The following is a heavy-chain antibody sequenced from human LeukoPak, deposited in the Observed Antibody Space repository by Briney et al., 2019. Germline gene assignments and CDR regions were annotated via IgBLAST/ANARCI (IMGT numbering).Heavy chain of an antibody. J-gene: IGHJ4*02. CDR1: GFTFSSYA. V-gene: IGHV3-23*01. CDR3: ANCYYDSSGCSFDY. CDR2: ISGSGGST. Sequence: PGGSPKLSCAASGFTFSSYAMSWVRQAPGKGLEWVSAISGSGGSTYYADSVKGRFTISRDNSKNTLYLQMNSLRAEDTAVYYCANCYYDSSGCSFDYWGQGTLLTVPS. D-gene: IGHD3-22*01.